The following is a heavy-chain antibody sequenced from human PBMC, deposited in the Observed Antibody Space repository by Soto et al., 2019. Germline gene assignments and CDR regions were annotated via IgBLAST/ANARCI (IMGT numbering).Heavy chain of an antibody. CDR3: ARCGAYYYDSSGPDAFDI. CDR2: IIPIFGTA. Sequence: SVKVYCKASGGTFSSYAISWVRQAPGQGIEWMGGIIPIFGTANYAQKVQGRVTITADESTSTAYMELSSLRSEDTAVYYCARCGAYYYDSSGPDAFDIWGQGTMVTVSS. D-gene: IGHD3-22*01. J-gene: IGHJ3*02. CDR1: GGTFSSYA. V-gene: IGHV1-69*13.